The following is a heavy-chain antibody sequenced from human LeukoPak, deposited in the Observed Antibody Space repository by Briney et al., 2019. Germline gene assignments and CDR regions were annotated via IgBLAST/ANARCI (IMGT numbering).Heavy chain of an antibody. V-gene: IGHV3-74*01. CDR1: GFTFSSYW. D-gene: IGHD1-7*01. J-gene: IGHJ4*02. Sequence: GGSLRLSCAASGFTFSSYWMHWVRQAPGKGLVWVSRINSDGSSTSYADSVKGRFTISRDSAKNTLYLQMNSLRAEDTAVYYCATGITGTFGNRDYWGQGTLVTVSS. CDR3: ATGITGTFGNRDY. CDR2: INSDGSST.